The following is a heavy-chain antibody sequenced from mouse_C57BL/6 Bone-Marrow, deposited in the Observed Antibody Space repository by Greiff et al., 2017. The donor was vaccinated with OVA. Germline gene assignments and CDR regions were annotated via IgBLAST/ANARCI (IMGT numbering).Heavy chain of an antibody. Sequence: QVQLQQSGAELVRPGASVTLSCKASGYTFTDYEMHWVKQTPVHGLEWIGAIDPETGGTAYNQKFKGKAILTADKSSSTAYMELRSLTSEDSAVYYSTRFDYENFGYWGQGTTLTVSS. J-gene: IGHJ2*01. V-gene: IGHV1-15*01. D-gene: IGHD2-4*01. CDR1: GYTFTDYE. CDR3: TRFDYENFGY. CDR2: IDPETGGT.